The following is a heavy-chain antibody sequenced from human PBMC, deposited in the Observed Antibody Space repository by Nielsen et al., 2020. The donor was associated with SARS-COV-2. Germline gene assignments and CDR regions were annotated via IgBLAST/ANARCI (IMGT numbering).Heavy chain of an antibody. J-gene: IGHJ6*02. D-gene: IGHD3-22*01. V-gene: IGHV3-30*18. Sequence: GGSLRLSCAASGFTFSSYGMHWVRQAPGKGLEWVAVISYDGSNKYYADSVKGRFTISRDNSKNTLYLQMNSLRAEDTAVYYCAKDLTPTRPYTMIVGGISNYYYGMDVWGQGTTVTVSS. CDR3: AKDLTPTRPYTMIVGGISNYYYGMDV. CDR1: GFTFSSYG. CDR2: ISYDGSNK.